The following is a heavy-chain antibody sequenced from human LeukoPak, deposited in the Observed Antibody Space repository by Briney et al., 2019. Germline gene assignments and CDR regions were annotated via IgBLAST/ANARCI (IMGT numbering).Heavy chain of an antibody. J-gene: IGHJ3*01. V-gene: IGHV3-64*01. D-gene: IGHD3-16*01. CDR3: AGGDTRLGGAFDV. CDR2: TSGDGGTT. CDR1: GFNLRSFA. Sequence: GGSLRLSCAASGFNLRSFAIHWVRQAPGKGLEYVSATSGDGGTTFCASSLQGRCTISRDNSNQMVYLQLGGLKIEDMGLYYCAGGDTRLGGAFDVWGQGTMVTVSP.